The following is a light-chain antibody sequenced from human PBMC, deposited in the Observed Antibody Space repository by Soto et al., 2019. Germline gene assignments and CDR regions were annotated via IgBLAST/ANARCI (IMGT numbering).Light chain of an antibody. Sequence: QAVVTQPASVSGSPGQSITISCTGTSSDVGGYNYVSWYQQHPGKAPKLMIYDVSNRPSGVSNRFSGSKSGNTASLTISGLQAEDEADYYCSSYTSSFTLYVFGTGTKLTVL. CDR1: SSDVGGYNY. V-gene: IGLV2-14*01. J-gene: IGLJ1*01. CDR2: DVS. CDR3: SSYTSSFTLYV.